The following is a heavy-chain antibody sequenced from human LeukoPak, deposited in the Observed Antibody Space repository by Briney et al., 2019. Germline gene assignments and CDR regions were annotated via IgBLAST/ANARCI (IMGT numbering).Heavy chain of an antibody. CDR2: IYYTGTT. V-gene: IGHV4-59*01. CDR1: GGSFSGYY. Sequence: PETLSLTCAVYGGSFSGYYWSWIRQPPGKGLEYIGHIYYTGTTDYNPSLKSRVTMSVDTSKSQFSLRLISVTASDTAVYFCAGAPNQHYFDYWGLGTLVAVSS. J-gene: IGHJ4*02. CDR3: AGAPNQHYFDY.